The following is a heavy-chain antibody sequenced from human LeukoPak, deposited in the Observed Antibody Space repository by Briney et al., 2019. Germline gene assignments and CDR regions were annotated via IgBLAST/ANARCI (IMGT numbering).Heavy chain of an antibody. CDR3: ARDPSSSSGSDY. J-gene: IGHJ4*02. D-gene: IGHD6-6*01. V-gene: IGHV4-34*01. CDR2: IYYGGTT. Sequence: SETLSLTCAVYGGSFSGYYWGWIRQPPGKGLEWIGSIYYGGTTYYNPSLKSRVTISVDTSKNQFSLKVTSVTAADTAVYYCARDPSSSSGSDYWGQGTLVTVSS. CDR1: GGSFSGYY.